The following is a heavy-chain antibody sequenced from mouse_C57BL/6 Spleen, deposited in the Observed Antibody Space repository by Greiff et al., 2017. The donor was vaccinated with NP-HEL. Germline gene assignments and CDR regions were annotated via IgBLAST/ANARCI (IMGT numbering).Heavy chain of an antibody. CDR1: GYTFTSYW. CDR2: INPSNGGT. CDR3: ARYSYGSSFFAY. Sequence: QVQLQQSGTELVKPGASVKLSCKASGYTFTSYWMHWVKQRPGQGLEWIGNINPSNGGTNYNEKFKSKATLTVDKSSSTAYMQLSSLTSEDSAVYYCARYSYGSSFFAYWGQGTLVTVSA. D-gene: IGHD1-1*01. J-gene: IGHJ3*01. V-gene: IGHV1-53*01.